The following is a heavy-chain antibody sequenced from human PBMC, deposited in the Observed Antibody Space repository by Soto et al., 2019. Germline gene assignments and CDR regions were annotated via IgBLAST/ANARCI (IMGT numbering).Heavy chain of an antibody. D-gene: IGHD1-26*01. CDR3: ARESVGWFDP. V-gene: IGHV1-8*01. CDR2: MNPNSGNT. CDR1: GYAFTSYD. J-gene: IGHJ5*02. Sequence: QVQLVQSGAEVKRPGASVNVSCKASGYAFTSYDINWVRQATGQGLEWMGWMNPNSGNTGYAQKFQGRVTMTSNTSISTAYLELSSLRSEDTAVYYCARESVGWFDPWGQGTLVTVSS.